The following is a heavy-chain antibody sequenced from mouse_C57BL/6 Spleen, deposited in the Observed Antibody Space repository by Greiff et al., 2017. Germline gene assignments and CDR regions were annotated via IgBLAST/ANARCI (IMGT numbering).Heavy chain of an antibody. Sequence: VQLQQSGPELVKPGASVKISCKASGYSFTGYYMNWVKQSPEKSLEWIGEINPSTGGTTYNQKFKAKATLTVDKSSSTAYMQLTSLTSVASAVYSGASDSGSSYDYAIAYWGQGTSVTVSS. CDR3: ASDSGSSYDYAIAY. V-gene: IGHV1-42*01. CDR2: INPSTGGT. D-gene: IGHD1-1*01. CDR1: GYSFTGYY. J-gene: IGHJ4*01.